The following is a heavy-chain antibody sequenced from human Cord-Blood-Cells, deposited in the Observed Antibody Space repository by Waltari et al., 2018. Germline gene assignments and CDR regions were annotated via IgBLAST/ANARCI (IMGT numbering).Heavy chain of an antibody. D-gene: IGHD7-27*01. CDR2: ISSSSSYI. J-gene: IGHJ2*01. CDR3: ARTGIGWYFDL. V-gene: IGHV3-21*01. CDR1: GFPFRSYS. Sequence: EVQLVESGGGLVKPGGSLRLSCAASGFPFRSYSMNWVRQAPGKGLEWVSSISSSSSYIYYADSVKGRFTISRDNAKNSLYLQMNSLRAEDTAVYYCARTGIGWYFDLWGRGTLVTVSS.